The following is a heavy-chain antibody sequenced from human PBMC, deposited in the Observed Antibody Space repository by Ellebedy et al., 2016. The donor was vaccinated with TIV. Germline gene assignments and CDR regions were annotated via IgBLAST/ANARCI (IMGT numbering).Heavy chain of an antibody. CDR1: GDSISSYY. D-gene: IGHD3-16*01. Sequence: SETLSLTCTVSGDSISSYYWGWIRQPPGKGLEWIGSIYYSGSTYYNPSLKSRVTISVDASKNQFSLKLSSVTAADTAVYYCARRGTRANHDAFDIWGQGTMVTVSS. CDR3: ARRGTRANHDAFDI. CDR2: IYYSGST. V-gene: IGHV4-39*01. J-gene: IGHJ3*02.